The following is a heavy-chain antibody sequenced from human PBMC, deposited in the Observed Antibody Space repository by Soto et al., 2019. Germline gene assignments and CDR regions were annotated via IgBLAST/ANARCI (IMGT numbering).Heavy chain of an antibody. D-gene: IGHD7-27*01. J-gene: IGHJ4*02. CDR2: ISWNSGSI. CDR3: AKETQANLGTVGFDS. V-gene: IGHV3-9*01. Sequence: ESGGDLVLPGRSLRLSCVVSGATFDDYAMHWVRQVPGKGLEWVSGISWNSGSIAYAGSVKGRFTIARVNAKNSLYLQLNSLRPEDTALYYCAKETQANLGTVGFDSWGLGTLVTVSS. CDR1: GATFDDYA.